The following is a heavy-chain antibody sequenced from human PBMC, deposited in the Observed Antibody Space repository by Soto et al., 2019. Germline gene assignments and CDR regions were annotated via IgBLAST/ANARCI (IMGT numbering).Heavy chain of an antibody. Sequence: QVQLQESGPGLVKPSQTLSLTCTVSSGSISSGGYYWSWIRQHPGKGLEWIGYIYYSGITYYNPSLKSRVXIXVNXSKNQFSLKLSSVTAADTAVYYCARWPQLEPRFDYWGQGTLVTVSS. CDR2: IYYSGIT. V-gene: IGHV4-31*03. D-gene: IGHD1-1*01. J-gene: IGHJ4*02. CDR1: SGSISSGGYY. CDR3: ARWPQLEPRFDY.